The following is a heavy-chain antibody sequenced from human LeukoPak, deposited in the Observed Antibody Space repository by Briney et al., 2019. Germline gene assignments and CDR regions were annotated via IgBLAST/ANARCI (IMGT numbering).Heavy chain of an antibody. CDR2: IYHNGNT. D-gene: IGHD5-18*01. CDR3: ASGGYSYGFDY. J-gene: IGHJ4*02. CDR1: GGSISSGGYS. V-gene: IGHV4-30-2*01. Sequence: SQTLSLTCAVSGGSISSGGYSWSWIRQPPGKGLEWIGYIYHNGNTYYSPSLKSRVTISVDRSKNQLSLKLSSVTAADTAMYYCASGGYSYGFDYWGQGTLVTVSS.